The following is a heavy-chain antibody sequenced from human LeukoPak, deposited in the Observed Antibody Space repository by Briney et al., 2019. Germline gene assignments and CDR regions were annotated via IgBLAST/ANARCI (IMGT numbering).Heavy chain of an antibody. Sequence: GGSLRLSCAASGFTFSDYYMSWIRQAPGKGLEWVSYISSSGSTIYYADSVKGRFTISRDNAKNSLYLQMNSLRAEDTAVYYCARGDTHYYDSSGYSYYFDYWGQGTLVTVSS. V-gene: IGHV3-11*04. CDR3: ARGDTHYYDSSGYSYYFDY. J-gene: IGHJ4*02. D-gene: IGHD3-22*01. CDR2: ISSSGSTI. CDR1: GFTFSDYY.